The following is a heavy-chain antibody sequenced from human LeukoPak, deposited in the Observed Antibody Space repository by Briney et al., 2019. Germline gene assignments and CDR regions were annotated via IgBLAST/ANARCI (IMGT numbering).Heavy chain of an antibody. CDR2: IIPIFGTA. D-gene: IGHD1-26*01. CDR3: AKGESVGVPVLGGDY. Sequence: ASVKVSCKASGGTFSSYAISWVRQAPGQGLEWMGGIIPIFGTANYAQKFQGRVTITADESTSTAYMELSSLRSEDTAVYYCAKGESVGVPVLGGDYWGQGTLVTVSS. J-gene: IGHJ4*02. V-gene: IGHV1-69*13. CDR1: GGTFSSYA.